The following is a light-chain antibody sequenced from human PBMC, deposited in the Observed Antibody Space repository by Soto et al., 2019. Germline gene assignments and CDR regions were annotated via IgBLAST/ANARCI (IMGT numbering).Light chain of an antibody. Sequence: EIVMTQSPATLSVSPGERATLSCRASQSVSSNLAWYQQKPGQAPRLLIYGASTRATGIPARFSGSGSGTEFTLTISSLQSEDFAVYYCQPYNNWWTFGHGTKVDIK. V-gene: IGKV3-15*01. J-gene: IGKJ1*01. CDR3: QPYNNWWT. CDR1: QSVSSN. CDR2: GAS.